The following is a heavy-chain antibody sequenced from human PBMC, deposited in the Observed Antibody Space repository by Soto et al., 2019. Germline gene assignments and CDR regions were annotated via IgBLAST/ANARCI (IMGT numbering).Heavy chain of an antibody. D-gene: IGHD1-26*01. Sequence: QVQLVESGGGVVQPGRSLRLSCAASGFTFSSYGMHWVRQAPGKGLEWVAVISYDGSNKNYADSVKGRFTISRENSKNTLYLQMNSLRAEDTAVYYCAKDVVVGATTGLGDYYYYYGMDVWGQGTTVTVSS. CDR1: GFTFSSYG. CDR2: ISYDGSNK. CDR3: AKDVVVGATTGLGDYYYYYGMDV. J-gene: IGHJ6*02. V-gene: IGHV3-30*18.